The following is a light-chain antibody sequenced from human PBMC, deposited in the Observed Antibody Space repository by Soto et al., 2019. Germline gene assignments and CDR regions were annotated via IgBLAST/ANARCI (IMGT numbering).Light chain of an antibody. CDR2: KAS. J-gene: IGKJ1*01. CDR1: QSISTW. V-gene: IGKV1-5*03. CDR3: QQSYSTPRT. Sequence: DIQMTQSPSTLPASVGDRVTITCRANQSISTWLAWYQQKPGKAPNLLIYKASRLETGVPSRFSGSGSGTEFTLPISSLQPEDFATYYCQQSYSTPRTFGQGTKVDTK.